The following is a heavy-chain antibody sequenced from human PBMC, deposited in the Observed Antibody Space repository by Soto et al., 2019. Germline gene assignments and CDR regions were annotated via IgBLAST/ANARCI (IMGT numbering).Heavy chain of an antibody. Sequence: QVQLVESGGGVVQPGRSLRLSCAASGFTFSSYAMHWVRQAPGKGLEWVAVISYDGSNKNYADSVKGRFTISRDNSKNTRYLQMNSLRAGDTAVYYCARAAGYKGDFEYWGQGTLVTVSS. V-gene: IGHV3-30-3*01. CDR3: ARAAGYKGDFEY. CDR2: ISYDGSNK. J-gene: IGHJ4*02. D-gene: IGHD3-9*01. CDR1: GFTFSSYA.